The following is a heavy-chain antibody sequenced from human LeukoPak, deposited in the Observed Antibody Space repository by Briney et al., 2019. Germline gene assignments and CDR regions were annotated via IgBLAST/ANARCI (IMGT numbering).Heavy chain of an antibody. Sequence: GGSLRLSCAASGFTFRTYAMHWVRQAPGKGLEWVAFIRYDGSNKYYADSVKGRFTISRDNSKNTIYLQMSSLRAEDTAVYYCARDKIVGATYFDYWGQGTLVTVSS. CDR1: GFTFRTYA. CDR2: IRYDGSNK. CDR3: ARDKIVGATYFDY. J-gene: IGHJ4*02. V-gene: IGHV3-30*02. D-gene: IGHD1-26*01.